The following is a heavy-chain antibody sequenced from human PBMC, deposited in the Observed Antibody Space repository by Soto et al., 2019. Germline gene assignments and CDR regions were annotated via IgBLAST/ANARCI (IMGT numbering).Heavy chain of an antibody. CDR2: ISAYNGNT. CDR3: ARDTGIVVVPAAIPGYGMDV. V-gene: IGHV1-18*01. Sequence: ASVKVSCKASGYTFTSYGISWVRQAPGQGLEWMGWISAYNGNTNYAQKLQGRVTMTTDTSTSTAYMELRSLRSDDTAVYYCARDTGIVVVPAAIPGYGMDVWGQGATVTISS. J-gene: IGHJ6*02. CDR1: GYTFTSYG. D-gene: IGHD2-2*02.